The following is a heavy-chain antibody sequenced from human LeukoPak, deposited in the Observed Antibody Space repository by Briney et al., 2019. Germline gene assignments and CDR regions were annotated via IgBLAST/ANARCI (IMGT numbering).Heavy chain of an antibody. V-gene: IGHV3-74*01. D-gene: IGHD3-16*01. CDR3: ARDPGEVPIYYMDV. J-gene: IGHJ6*03. CDR1: GFTFSSYW. CDR2: INSDGSST. Sequence: PGGSLRLSCAASGFTFSSYWMHWVRQAPGKGLVWVSRINSDGSSTSYADSVEGRFTISRDNAKNTLYLQMNSLRAEDTAVYYCARDPGEVPIYYMDVWGKGTTVTVSS.